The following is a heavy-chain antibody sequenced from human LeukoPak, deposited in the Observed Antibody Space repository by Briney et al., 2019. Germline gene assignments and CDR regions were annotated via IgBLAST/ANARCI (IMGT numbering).Heavy chain of an antibody. CDR3: VRDRSGTYYNFDV. CDR1: GGSIGSSF. V-gene: IGHV4-59*13. CDR2: TSYNGRT. Sequence: SETLSLTCSVFGGSIGSSFWNWIRLSPGKGLEWIGYTSYNGRTNYSPSLKSRVIISIDTSKNQLSLNLTSVTAADTALYYCVRDRSGTYYNFDVWGQGRMVCVS. D-gene: IGHD1-26*01. J-gene: IGHJ3*01.